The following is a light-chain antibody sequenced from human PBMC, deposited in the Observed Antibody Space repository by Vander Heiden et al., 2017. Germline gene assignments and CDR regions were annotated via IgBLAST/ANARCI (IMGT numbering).Light chain of an antibody. J-gene: IGLJ3*02. Sequence: SALTQPRSVSGSPGQSVTISCTGTSSAVGGYNYVSWHRRHPGSAPKVFIYDVTQRPSVVPGRFSGSKAGNTAALTISGLQAEEEADYYCSSYAGSYTWVFGGGTKLTVL. CDR3: SSYAGSYTWV. V-gene: IGLV2-11*01. CDR1: SSAVGGYNY. CDR2: DVT.